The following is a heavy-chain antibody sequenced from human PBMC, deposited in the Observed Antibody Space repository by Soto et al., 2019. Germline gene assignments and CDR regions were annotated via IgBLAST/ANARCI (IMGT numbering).Heavy chain of an antibody. CDR3: ATGAPSILTGWTYGGPFDP. V-gene: IGHV1-8*01. D-gene: IGHD3-9*01. J-gene: IGHJ5*02. Sequence: QVQLVQSGAEVKKPGASVKVSCKASGYTFSSYHINWVRQATGQGLEWMGWLNPDSGDTGYSQKFRGRVTMTRNTSISTAYMEVSSLRFEDTAVYYCATGAPSILTGWTYGGPFDPWGQGTPVTVYS. CDR1: GYTFSSYH. CDR2: LNPDSGDT.